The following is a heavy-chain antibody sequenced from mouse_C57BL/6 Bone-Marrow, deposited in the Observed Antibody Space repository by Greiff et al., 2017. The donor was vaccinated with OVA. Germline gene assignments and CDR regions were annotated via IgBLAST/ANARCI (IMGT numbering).Heavy chain of an antibody. V-gene: IGHV2-9-1*01. CDR2: LWPGGGN. CDR3: ARNRGLYCFDY. J-gene: IGHJ2*01. Sequence: VKLMESGPGLVAPSQSLSITCTVSGFSLTSYAISWVRQPPGKGLEWLGVLWPGGGNNYNSDLKSRLSISKDNSKSQVFLKMNSLLTDNTARYYCARNRGLYCFDYWGQGTTLTVSS. CDR1: GFSLTSYA.